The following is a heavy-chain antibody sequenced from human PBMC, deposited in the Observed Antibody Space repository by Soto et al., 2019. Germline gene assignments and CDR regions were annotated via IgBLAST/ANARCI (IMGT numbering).Heavy chain of an antibody. CDR3: ARDPDYGDSN. V-gene: IGHV3-48*03. J-gene: IGHJ4*02. CDR1: GFTFSSYE. D-gene: IGHD4-17*01. Sequence: PVGSLRLSCAASGFTFSSYEMNWVRQAPGKGLEWVSYISSSGSTIYYADSVKGRFTISRDNAKNSLYLQMNSLRAEDTAVYYCARDPDYGDSNWGQGTLVTVS. CDR2: ISSSGSTI.